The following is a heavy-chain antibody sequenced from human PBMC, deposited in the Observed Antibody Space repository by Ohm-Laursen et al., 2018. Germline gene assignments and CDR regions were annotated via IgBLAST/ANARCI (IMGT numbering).Heavy chain of an antibody. CDR1: GFTFSNYW. CDR3: GRGGSTAAGPIDY. D-gene: IGHD6-13*01. V-gene: IGHV3-7*01. CDR2: IKQDGSEK. J-gene: IGHJ4*02. Sequence: SLRLSCAASGFTFSNYWMSWVRQTPGKGLEWVAHIKQDGSEKYYVDSVKGRFTISRDNAKNSLYLQMNSLRAEDTAMYYCGRGGSTAAGPIDYWGQGTLVTVSS.